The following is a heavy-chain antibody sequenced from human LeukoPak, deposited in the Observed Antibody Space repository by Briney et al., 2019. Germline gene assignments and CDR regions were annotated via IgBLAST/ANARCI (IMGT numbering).Heavy chain of an antibody. Sequence: SSETLSLTCTVSGGSIRSYYWSWIRQPPGKGMEWIGYIYYSGSTNYNPSLKSRVTISVDTSKNQFSPKLSSVTAADTAVYYCARVQLGYYYYYMDVWGKGTTVTVSS. J-gene: IGHJ6*03. CDR2: IYYSGST. CDR1: GGSIRSYY. D-gene: IGHD6-6*01. CDR3: ARVQLGYYYYYMDV. V-gene: IGHV4-59*01.